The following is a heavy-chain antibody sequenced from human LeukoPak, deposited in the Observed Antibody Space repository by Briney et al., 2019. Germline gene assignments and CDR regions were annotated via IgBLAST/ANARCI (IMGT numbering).Heavy chain of an antibody. Sequence: GGSLRLSCVASAFTFKTYTLNWVRQTPGKGLEWVSYISTASDIINYADSVRSRFTISRDNAKNSLYLYMNSLTPEDTALYYCARNVEGHFDFRGQGTLVTVSS. J-gene: IGHJ4*02. CDR3: ARNVEGHFDF. CDR2: ISTASDII. D-gene: IGHD5-24*01. CDR1: AFTFKTYT. V-gene: IGHV3-21*01.